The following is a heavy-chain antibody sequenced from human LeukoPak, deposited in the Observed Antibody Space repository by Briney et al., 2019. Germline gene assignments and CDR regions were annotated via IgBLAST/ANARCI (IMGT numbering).Heavy chain of an antibody. J-gene: IGHJ1*01. CDR3: ARGSSSSAGVQH. D-gene: IGHD6-6*01. CDR1: GGSISSYY. CDR2: IYYSGST. Sequence: SETLSLTCTVSGGSISSYYWSWIRQPPGKGLEWIGYIYYSGSTNYNPSLKSRVTISVDTSKNQFSLKLSSVTAADTAVYYCARGSSSSAGVQHWGKGTLVTVSS. V-gene: IGHV4-59*01.